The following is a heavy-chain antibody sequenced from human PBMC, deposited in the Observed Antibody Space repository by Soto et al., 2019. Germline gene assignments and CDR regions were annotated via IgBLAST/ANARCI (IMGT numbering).Heavy chain of an antibody. Sequence: GGSLRLSCAASGFTFSSYGMHWVRQAPGKGLEWVAVIWYDGSNKYYADSVKGRFTISRDNSKNTLYLQMNSLRAEDTAVYYCARDPYYDFWSGYPGYAFDIWGQGTMVTVSS. V-gene: IGHV3-33*01. J-gene: IGHJ3*02. D-gene: IGHD3-3*01. CDR3: ARDPYYDFWSGYPGYAFDI. CDR1: GFTFSSYG. CDR2: IWYDGSNK.